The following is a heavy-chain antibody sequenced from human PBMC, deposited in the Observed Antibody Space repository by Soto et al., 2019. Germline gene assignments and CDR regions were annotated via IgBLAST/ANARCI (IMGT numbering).Heavy chain of an antibody. CDR2: IDPSDSYT. D-gene: IGHD4-17*01. Sequence: GESLKIFCKGSGYTFTNHWNRWVRQMPGKGLEWMGRIDPSDSYTNYSPSLQGHVTISADKSISTAYLQWSSLKASDTAMYYCARHSAVTRTYYYCGMDVWGQGTTVTVSS. CDR3: ARHSAVTRTYYYCGMDV. CDR1: GYTFTNHW. J-gene: IGHJ6*02. V-gene: IGHV5-10-1*01.